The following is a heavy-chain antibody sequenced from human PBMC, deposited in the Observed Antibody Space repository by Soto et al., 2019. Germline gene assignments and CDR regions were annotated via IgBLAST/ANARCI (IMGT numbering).Heavy chain of an antibody. CDR2: ISWNSGTI. V-gene: IGHV3-9*01. CDR1: GFMFEDYA. D-gene: IGHD4-17*01. Sequence: EVQLVESGGGLVQPGRSLRLSCVASGFMFEDYAMHWVRQAPGKGLEWVSGISWNSGTIGYADSVKGRFTISRDTAKNSLYLQKNSLRPEDTDLYYCAKSKSATETTMALDYWGQETQVTVSS. CDR3: AKSKSATETTMALDY. J-gene: IGHJ4*02.